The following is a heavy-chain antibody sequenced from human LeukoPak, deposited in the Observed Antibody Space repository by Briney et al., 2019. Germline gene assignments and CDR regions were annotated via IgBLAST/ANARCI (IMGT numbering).Heavy chain of an antibody. D-gene: IGHD5-18*01. Sequence: ASVKVSCKVSGYTLTELSMHWVRQAPGKGLEWMGGFDPEDGETIYAQKFQGRVTMTEDTSTDTAYMELSSLRSEDTAVYYCARDPPDLAMINVWGQGTLVTVSS. J-gene: IGHJ4*02. CDR3: ARDPPDLAMINV. CDR1: GYTLTELS. V-gene: IGHV1-24*01. CDR2: FDPEDGET.